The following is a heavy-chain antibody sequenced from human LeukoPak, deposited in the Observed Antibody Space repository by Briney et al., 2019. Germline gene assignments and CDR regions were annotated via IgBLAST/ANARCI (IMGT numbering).Heavy chain of an antibody. D-gene: IGHD3-22*01. CDR1: GYTFTSYD. Sequence: GASVKVSYKASGYTFTSYDINWVRQATGQGLEWMGWMNPNSGNTGYAQKFQGRVTMTRNTSISTAYMDLSSLRSEDTAVYYCARGGYYDRSGYFAFDIWGQGTMVTVSS. V-gene: IGHV1-8*01. CDR2: MNPNSGNT. J-gene: IGHJ3*02. CDR3: ARGGYYDRSGYFAFDI.